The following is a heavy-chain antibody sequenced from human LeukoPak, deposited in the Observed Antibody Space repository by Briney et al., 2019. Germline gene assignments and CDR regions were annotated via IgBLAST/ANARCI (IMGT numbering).Heavy chain of an antibody. CDR3: ARDSNDSSSWYYYYYGMDV. J-gene: IGHJ6*02. D-gene: IGHD6-13*01. Sequence: ASVKVSCKASGGTFSGYAISWVRQAPGQGLEWMGRIIPILGIANYAQKFQGRVTITADKSTSTAYMELSSLRSEDTAVYYCARDSNDSSSWYYYYYGMDVWGQGTTVTVSS. CDR1: GGTFSGYA. V-gene: IGHV1-69*04. CDR2: IIPILGIA.